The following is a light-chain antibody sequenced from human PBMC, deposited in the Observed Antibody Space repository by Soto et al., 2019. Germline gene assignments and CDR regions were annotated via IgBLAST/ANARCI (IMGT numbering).Light chain of an antibody. V-gene: IGKV1-5*01. Sequence: IQLTQSPSFLSASVGDRVTITCRASQSVSMWLAWYQQKPGKTPRLLIYAASNLESGVPSRFSGSGSGTKFTLTINGLQPEDAATYYCQQYNTYLTWTFGQGTKVDIK. CDR3: QQYNTYLTWT. J-gene: IGKJ1*01. CDR1: QSVSMW. CDR2: AAS.